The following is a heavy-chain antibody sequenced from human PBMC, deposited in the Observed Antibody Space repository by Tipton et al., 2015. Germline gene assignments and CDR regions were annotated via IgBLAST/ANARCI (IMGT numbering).Heavy chain of an antibody. CDR2: IKQDGSAK. D-gene: IGHD1-26*01. V-gene: IGHV3-7*01. J-gene: IGHJ4*02. Sequence: SLRLSCAASGFTFSSSWMTWVRQGPGKGLEWVANIKQDGSAKYYVDSVKGRFSISRDNAKNSLYLQMDSLTAEDTAVYYCGRSSGNYYGGNYWGQGTLVTVS. CDR3: GRSSGNYYGGNY. CDR1: GFTFSSSW.